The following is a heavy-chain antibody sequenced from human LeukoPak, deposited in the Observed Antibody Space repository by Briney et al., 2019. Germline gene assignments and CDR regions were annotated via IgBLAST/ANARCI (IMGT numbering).Heavy chain of an antibody. CDR2: VSGTGLTT. D-gene: IGHD2-8*01. J-gene: IGHJ4*02. CDR1: GFTFSSYA. V-gene: IGHV3-23*01. Sequence: GGSLRLSCAASGFTFSSYAMSWVRQAPGKGLEWVSAVSGTGLTTYYADSVQGRFIVSRDNSKNTVYLQMNSLRGEDAAVYYCAKELMGFDYWGQGTLVTVCS. CDR3: AKELMGFDY.